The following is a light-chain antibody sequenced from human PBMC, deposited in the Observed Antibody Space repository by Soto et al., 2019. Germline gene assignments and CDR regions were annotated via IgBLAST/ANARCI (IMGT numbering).Light chain of an antibody. CDR3: ETWDSNTRV. CDR2: LEGSGSY. CDR1: SGHSSYI. Sequence: QPVLTQSSSASASLGSSVKLTCTLSSGHSSYIIAWHQQQPGKAPRYLMKLEGSGSYNKGSGVPDRFSGSSSGADRYLTISNLQFEDEADYYCETWDSNTRVFGGGTQLTA. V-gene: IGLV4-60*02. J-gene: IGLJ7*02.